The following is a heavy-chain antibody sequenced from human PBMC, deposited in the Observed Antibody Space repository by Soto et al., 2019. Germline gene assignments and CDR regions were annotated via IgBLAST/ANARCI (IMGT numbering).Heavy chain of an antibody. V-gene: IGHV1-69*01. J-gene: IGHJ6*02. CDR1: GGTFSSYA. Sequence: QVQLLQSEAEVKKPGSSVKVSCKASGGTFSSYAISWVRQAPGQGLEWMGGIIPIFGTANYAQKFQGRVTITADESTSTAYMELSSLRSEDTAVYYCARPSVQQLIRDYYYGMDVWGQGTTVTVSS. D-gene: IGHD6-13*01. CDR2: IIPIFGTA. CDR3: ARPSVQQLIRDYYYGMDV.